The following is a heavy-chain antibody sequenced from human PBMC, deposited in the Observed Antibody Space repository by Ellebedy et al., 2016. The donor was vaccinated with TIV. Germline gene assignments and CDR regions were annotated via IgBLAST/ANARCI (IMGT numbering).Heavy chain of an antibody. Sequence: SETLSLXXTVSGYSISSGYYWGWIRQPPGKGLEWIGSIYHSGSTYYNPSLKSRVTISVDTSKNQFSLKLSSVTAADTAVYYCARRPPLLTGYDGWFDPWGQGTLVTVSS. CDR1: GYSISSGYY. V-gene: IGHV4-38-2*02. J-gene: IGHJ5*02. CDR3: ARRPPLLTGYDGWFDP. CDR2: IYHSGST. D-gene: IGHD3-9*01.